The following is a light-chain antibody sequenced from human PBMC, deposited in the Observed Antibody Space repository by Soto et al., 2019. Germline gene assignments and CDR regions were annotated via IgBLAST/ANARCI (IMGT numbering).Light chain of an antibody. CDR3: SSYTTSNTVL. J-gene: IGLJ2*01. V-gene: IGLV2-14*01. CDR1: SSDVGGYNY. Sequence: QSVLTQPASVSGSPGQPITISCTGTSSDVGGYNYVSWYQQHPGKAPKLMIFDVSNRPSGVSNRFSGSKSGNTASLTISGLQAEDEGDYYCSSYTTSNTVLFGGGTKLTVL. CDR2: DVS.